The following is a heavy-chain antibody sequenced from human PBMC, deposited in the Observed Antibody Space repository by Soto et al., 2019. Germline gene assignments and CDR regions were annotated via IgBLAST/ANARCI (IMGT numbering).Heavy chain of an antibody. J-gene: IGHJ4*02. V-gene: IGHV3-66*01. CDR2: IDSAGTT. CDR1: GFSVSRSY. Sequence: GGSLRLSCAASGFSVSRSYMSWVRQAPGKGLEWLSVIDSAGTTHYADSVKGRFTISRDSSKNTLYLQMDSLRAEDTAVYYCARDRDTNSWYYYWGQGTLVTVSS. CDR3: ARDRDTNSWYYY. D-gene: IGHD6-13*01.